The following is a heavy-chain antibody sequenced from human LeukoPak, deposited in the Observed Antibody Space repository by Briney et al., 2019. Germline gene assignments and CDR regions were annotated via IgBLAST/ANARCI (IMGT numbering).Heavy chain of an antibody. CDR2: FDPEDGET. V-gene: IGHV1-24*01. CDR1: GYTLTELS. J-gene: IGHJ3*02. Sequence: GASVKVSCKVSGYTLTELSMHWVRQAPGKGLEWMGGFDPEDGETIYAQKFQGRVTMTEDTSTDTAYMELSSLRSEDTAVYYCATDVLHVVGAFLGAFDIWGQGTMVTVSS. D-gene: IGHD1-26*01. CDR3: ATDVLHVVGAFLGAFDI.